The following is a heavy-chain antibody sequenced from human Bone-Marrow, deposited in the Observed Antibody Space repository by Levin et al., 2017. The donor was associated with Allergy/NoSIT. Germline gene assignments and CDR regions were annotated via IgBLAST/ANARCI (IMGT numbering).Heavy chain of an antibody. CDR1: GYTVSDYD. CDR2: MNPNSGRR. J-gene: IGHJ6*02. V-gene: IGHV1-8*02. CDR3: ARAIRNALYGDV. Sequence: GESLKISCEASGYTVSDYDFIWVRQAPGQGPQWMGWMNPNSGRRNFEKFQGRVTPTWDASVSTAYMELHYLTSDDTAVYYCARAIRNALYGDVWGQGTAVTVSS. D-gene: IGHD2-8*01.